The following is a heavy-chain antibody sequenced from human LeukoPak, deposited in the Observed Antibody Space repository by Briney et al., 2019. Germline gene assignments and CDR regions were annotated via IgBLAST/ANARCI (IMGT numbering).Heavy chain of an antibody. Sequence: DPGGSLRLSCAASGFTFSSYAMSWVRQAPGKGREWGSAISGSAGTTTHADSVKGRFTMSRDNSKNTLYLQMNSLRAEGTAVYYCAKELLRDYWGQGTLVAVSS. CDR3: AKELLRDY. CDR2: ISGSAGTT. J-gene: IGHJ4*02. V-gene: IGHV3-23*01. D-gene: IGHD2-21*02. CDR1: GFTFSSYA.